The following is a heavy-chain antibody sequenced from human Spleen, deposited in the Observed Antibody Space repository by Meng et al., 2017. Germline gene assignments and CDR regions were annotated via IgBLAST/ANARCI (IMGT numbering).Heavy chain of an antibody. CDR2: ISSSSSYI. D-gene: IGHD1-26*01. CDR3: AREGWELLTGNWFDP. Sequence: GGSLRLSCAASGFTFSSYSMNWVRQAPGKGLEWVSSISSSSSYIYYADSVKGRFTISRDNAKNSLYLKMNSLRAEDTAVYYCAREGWELLTGNWFDPWGQGTLVTVSS. J-gene: IGHJ5*02. CDR1: GFTFSSYS. V-gene: IGHV3-21*01.